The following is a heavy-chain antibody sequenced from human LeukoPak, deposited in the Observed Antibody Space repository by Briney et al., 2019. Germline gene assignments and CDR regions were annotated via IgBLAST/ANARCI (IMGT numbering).Heavy chain of an antibody. CDR1: DFSFSSHW. CDR3: ARDARSDGWYVLDY. CDR2: INSDGSTT. J-gene: IGHJ4*02. Sequence: GGSLRLSCATSDFSFSSHWMHWVRQAPGKGLEWVSRINSDGSTTDYADSVKGRFTISRDNAKNTLYLQVNSLRVEDTGVYYCARDARSDGWYVLDYWGPGTLVTVSS. D-gene: IGHD6-19*01. V-gene: IGHV3-74*01.